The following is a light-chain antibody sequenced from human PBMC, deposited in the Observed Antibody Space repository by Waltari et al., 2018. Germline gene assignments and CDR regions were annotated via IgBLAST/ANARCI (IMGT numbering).Light chain of an antibody. V-gene: IGKV4-1*01. Sequence: DTVMTQSPNSLAVSLGGRATINCKSTQNILYSSNNKNYLAWYQQKPGQPPKLLLYWASTRASGVPDRFSGSGSGTDFTLTISSLRTEDVAVYYCQQYFTIPITFGQGTRLEIK. CDR1: QNILYSSNNKNY. J-gene: IGKJ5*01. CDR3: QQYFTIPIT. CDR2: WAS.